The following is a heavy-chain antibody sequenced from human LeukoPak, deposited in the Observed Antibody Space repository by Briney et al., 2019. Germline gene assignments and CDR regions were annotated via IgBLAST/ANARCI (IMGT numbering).Heavy chain of an antibody. J-gene: IGHJ6*03. Sequence: PSETLSLTCAVSSGSINSSNWWSWVRQPPGKGLEWIGEINHSGSTNYNPSLKSRVTISVDTSKNQFSLKLSSVTAADTAVYYCARSKWLIGYYYYMDVWGKGTTVTVSS. CDR1: SGSINSSNW. D-gene: IGHD3-22*01. CDR3: ARSKWLIGYYYYMDV. CDR2: INHSGST. V-gene: IGHV4-4*02.